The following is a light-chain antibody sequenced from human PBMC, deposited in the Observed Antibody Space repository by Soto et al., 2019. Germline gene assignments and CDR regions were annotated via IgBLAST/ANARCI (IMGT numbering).Light chain of an antibody. Sequence: EIVLTQSPGTLSLSPGEGATLSCRASQSVNGNSLAWYQQKPGQAPRLLIYDTSSRATGIPDRFSGSGSGTDFTLTINRLGPEDFAVYYCQQYGSSPDTFGQGTKLEIK. J-gene: IGKJ2*01. CDR3: QQYGSSPDT. V-gene: IGKV3-20*01. CDR2: DTS. CDR1: QSVNGNS.